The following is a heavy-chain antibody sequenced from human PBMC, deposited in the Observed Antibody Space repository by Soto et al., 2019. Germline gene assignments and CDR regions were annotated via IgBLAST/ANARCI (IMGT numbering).Heavy chain of an antibody. CDR3: ARDLAGTANWFDP. D-gene: IGHD1-1*01. CDR2: INPSGGST. J-gene: IGHJ5*02. Sequence: QVQLVQSGAEVKKPGSSVKVSCKASGGTFSSYAISWVRQAPGQGLEWMGIINPSGGSTSYAQKFQGRVTMTRDTSTSTVYMELSSLRSEDSAVYYCARDLAGTANWFDPWGQGTLVTVSS. V-gene: IGHV1-46*01. CDR1: GGTFSSYA.